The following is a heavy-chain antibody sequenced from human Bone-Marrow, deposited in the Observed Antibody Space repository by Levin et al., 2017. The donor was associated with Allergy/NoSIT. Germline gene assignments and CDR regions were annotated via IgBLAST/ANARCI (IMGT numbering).Heavy chain of an antibody. Sequence: ASVKVSCAASGFYFSDYAISWVRQAPGKGLEWVSAIRGSGEKTYYRDSVKGRFTVSRDNSKNTLYLQMNSLRGEDTAVYYCAREKGGTRGWYTVDYWGQGTLVTVSP. CDR3: AREKGGTRGWYTVDY. CDR1: GFYFSDYA. J-gene: IGHJ4*02. CDR2: IRGSGEKT. D-gene: IGHD6-19*01. V-gene: IGHV3-23*01.